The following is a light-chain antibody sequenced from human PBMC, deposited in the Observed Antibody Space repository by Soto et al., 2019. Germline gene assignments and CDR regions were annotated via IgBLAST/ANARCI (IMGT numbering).Light chain of an antibody. CDR3: YHSYSMTTLH. Sequence: EIQMTQAPSSLSASVGDRVTITCRASQTISMYLNWYQQKPGKAPILLISAASSLQTGVPSRFNGSGSGTDFTLTISSLQPEDFATYYSYHSYSMTTLHFGGSTRVEIK. V-gene: IGKV1-39*01. CDR2: AAS. J-gene: IGKJ4*01. CDR1: QTISMY.